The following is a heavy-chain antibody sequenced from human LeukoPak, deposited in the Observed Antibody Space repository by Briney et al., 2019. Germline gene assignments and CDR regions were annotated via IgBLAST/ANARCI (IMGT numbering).Heavy chain of an antibody. V-gene: IGHV4-39*07. CDR1: GGSISSSSYY. J-gene: IGHJ4*02. D-gene: IGHD2-15*01. Sequence: SETLSLTCTVSGGSISSSSYYWGWIRQPPGKGLEWIGSIYHSGSTYYNPSLKSRVTISVDTSKNQFSLKLSSVTAADTAVYYCARGKLGYCSGGSCFPDYWGQGTLVTVSS. CDR2: IYHSGST. CDR3: ARGKLGYCSGGSCFPDY.